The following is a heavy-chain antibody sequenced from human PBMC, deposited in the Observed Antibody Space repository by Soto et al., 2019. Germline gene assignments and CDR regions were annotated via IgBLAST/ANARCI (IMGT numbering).Heavy chain of an antibody. J-gene: IGHJ4*02. CDR2: ISGSGANT. CDR3: AKRPLSIITFDY. V-gene: IGHV3-23*01. CDR1: GFTFSSYA. D-gene: IGHD3-16*01. Sequence: GGSLRLSCAASGFTFSSYAMSWVRRAPGKGLEWVSTISGSGANTFYADSVKGRFTISRDNSKNTLYLHMNSLRAEDTAVYYCAKRPLSIITFDYWGQGTLVTVSS.